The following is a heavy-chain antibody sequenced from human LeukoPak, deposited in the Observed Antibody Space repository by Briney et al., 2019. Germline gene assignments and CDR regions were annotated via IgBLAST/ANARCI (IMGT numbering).Heavy chain of an antibody. J-gene: IGHJ6*02. CDR3: ANGGYGMDV. CDR1: GGSFSGYY. CDR2: IYYSGST. D-gene: IGHD3-10*01. V-gene: IGHV4-31*11. Sequence: SETLSLTCAVYGGSFSGYYWSWIRQHPGKGLEWIGYIYYSGSTYYNPSLKSRVTISVDTSKNQFSLKLSSVTAADTAVYYCANGGYGMDVWGQGTTVTVSS.